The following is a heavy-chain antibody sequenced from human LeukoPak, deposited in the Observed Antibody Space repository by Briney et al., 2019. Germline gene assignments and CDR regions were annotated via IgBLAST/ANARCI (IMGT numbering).Heavy chain of an antibody. D-gene: IGHD3-3*01. J-gene: IGHJ6*02. V-gene: IGHV1-69*13. CDR2: IIPIFGTA. CDR1: GGTFSSYA. Sequence: ASVKVSCKASGGTFSSYAISWVRQAPGQGLEWMGGIIPIFGTANYAQKFQGRVTITADESTSTAYMELSSLRSDDTAVYYCARDNDFWSGHTLPYYYGMDVWGQGTTVTVSS. CDR3: ARDNDFWSGHTLPYYYGMDV.